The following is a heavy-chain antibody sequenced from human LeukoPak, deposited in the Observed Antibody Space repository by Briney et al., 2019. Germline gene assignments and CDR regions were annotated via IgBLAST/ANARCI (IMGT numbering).Heavy chain of an antibody. CDR1: GYTFTSYG. CDR3: ARDTAMGRFDY. V-gene: IGHV1-18*04. CDR2: ISAYNGNT. D-gene: IGHD5-18*01. J-gene: IGHJ4*02. Sequence: ASVKVSCKASGYTFTSYGISWVRQAPGQGLEWMGWISAYNGNTNYTQKLQGRVTMTTDTSTSTAYMELRSLRSGDTSVYYCARDTAMGRFDYWGQGTLVTVSS.